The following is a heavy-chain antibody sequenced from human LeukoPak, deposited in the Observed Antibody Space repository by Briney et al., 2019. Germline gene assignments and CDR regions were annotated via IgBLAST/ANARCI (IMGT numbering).Heavy chain of an antibody. CDR1: GLIFSNYY. V-gene: IGHV3-74*01. D-gene: IGHD6-19*01. Sequence: GSLLLSCAASGLIFSNYYMHWGRQAPGKGLVWVSLISTDGTVTNYADSVKGRFTISRDNAKNTLYLQMNSLRAEDTAVYFCARLQSYSSPDYWGQGTLVTVSS. CDR2: ISTDGTVT. CDR3: ARLQSYSSPDY. J-gene: IGHJ4*02.